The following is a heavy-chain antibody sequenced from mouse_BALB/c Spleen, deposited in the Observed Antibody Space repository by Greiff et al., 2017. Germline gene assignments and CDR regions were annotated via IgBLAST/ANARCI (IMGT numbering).Heavy chain of an antibody. CDR3: VRDGYYPYAMDY. Sequence: GGGLVQPKGSLKLSCAASGFTFNTYAMNWVRQAPGKGLEWVARIRSKSNNYATYYADSVKDRFTISRDDSQSMLYLQMNNLKTEDTAMYYCVRDGYYPYAMDYWGQGTSVTVSS. CDR2: IRSKSNNYAT. V-gene: IGHV10-1*02. J-gene: IGHJ4*01. D-gene: IGHD2-3*01. CDR1: GFTFNTYA.